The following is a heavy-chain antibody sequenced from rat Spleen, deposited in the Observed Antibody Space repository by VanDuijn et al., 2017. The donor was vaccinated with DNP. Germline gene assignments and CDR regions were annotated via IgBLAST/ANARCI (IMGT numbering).Heavy chain of an antibody. CDR1: GFTFSDYS. D-gene: IGHD4-3*01. Sequence: EVQLVESGGGLVQPGGSLKLSCAASGFTFSDYSMAWVRQAPKKGLEWVATIVYDGSGTYDGDSVTGRFTISRDNAKRTLYLQMNSLRSEDMATYYCVRWYNSGYYFDYWGQGVMVTVSS. CDR3: VRWYNSGYYFDY. CDR2: IVYDGSGT. V-gene: IGHV5-22*01. J-gene: IGHJ2*01.